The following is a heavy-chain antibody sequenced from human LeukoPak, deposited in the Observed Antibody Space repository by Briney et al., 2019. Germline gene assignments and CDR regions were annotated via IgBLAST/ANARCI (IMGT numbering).Heavy chain of an antibody. CDR2: IYYSGST. V-gene: IGHV4-59*08. CDR3: ARPHSSSWYEFDY. Sequence: PSETLSLTRTVSGGSISSYYWSWIRQPPGKGLEWIGYIYYSGSTNYNPSLKSRVTISVDTSKNQFSLKLGSVTAADTAVYYCARPHSSSWYEFDYWGQGTLVTVSS. CDR1: GGSISSYY. J-gene: IGHJ4*02. D-gene: IGHD6-13*01.